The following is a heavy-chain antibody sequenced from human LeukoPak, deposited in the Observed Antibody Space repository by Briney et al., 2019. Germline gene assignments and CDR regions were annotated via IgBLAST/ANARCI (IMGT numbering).Heavy chain of an antibody. CDR3: ATYSSSRGWFDP. V-gene: IGHV4-39*01. Sequence: PSETLSLTCTVSGGSIISSTSYWSWIRQPPGRGLEWIASISYSGSTYYNPSLKSRVTIYVDTSKNQFSLNLKSVAAADTAVYYCATYSSSRGWFDPWGQGTLVTVSS. D-gene: IGHD6-13*01. CDR2: ISYSGST. J-gene: IGHJ5*02. CDR1: GGSIISSTSY.